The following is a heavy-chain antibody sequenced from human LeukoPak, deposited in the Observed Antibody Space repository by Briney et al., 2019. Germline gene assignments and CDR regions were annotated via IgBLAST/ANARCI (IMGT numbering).Heavy chain of an antibody. CDR1: GGSVSSGSYY. Sequence: SETLSLTCTVSGGSVSSGSYYWSWIRQPPEKGLDWVGYVYYSGSTSYNPSLKSRLTISLDTSRNQFSLKLTSVTAADTAVYYCARATPSRSGLNYWGQGTLVTVSS. V-gene: IGHV4-61*01. D-gene: IGHD6-19*01. CDR3: ARATPSRSGLNY. CDR2: VYYSGST. J-gene: IGHJ4*02.